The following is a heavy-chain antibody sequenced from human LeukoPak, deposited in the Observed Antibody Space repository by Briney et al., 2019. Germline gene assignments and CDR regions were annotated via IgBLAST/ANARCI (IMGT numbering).Heavy chain of an antibody. V-gene: IGHV3-23*01. Sequence: GGSLRLSCAASGFTFSNYGMSWVRQAPGKGLEEVSLIGATGVDTYYADSVKGRFIISRDNSKNIVYLQMKSLRAEDTAVYYCGKDSAALRRPYECWGQGALVTVSS. CDR2: IGATGVDT. CDR3: GKDSAALRRPYEC. CDR1: GFTFSNYG. D-gene: IGHD6-13*01. J-gene: IGHJ4*02.